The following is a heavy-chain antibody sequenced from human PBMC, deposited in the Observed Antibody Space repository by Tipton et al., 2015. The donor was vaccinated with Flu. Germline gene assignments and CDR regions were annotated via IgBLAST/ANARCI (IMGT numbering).Heavy chain of an antibody. D-gene: IGHD4-11*01. CDR2: IYFSGTP. V-gene: IGHV4-39*07. J-gene: IGHJ4*02. Sequence: TLSLTCSVSGASMKKSNHYWGWIRQPPGKGLEWIGSIYFSGTPYYNPSLKSRVTISVDTSKNQFSLKLSSVTAADTAVFYCASHSYSRGRAGHWGQGTLVTVSS. CDR3: ASHSYSRGRAGH. CDR1: GASMKKSNHY.